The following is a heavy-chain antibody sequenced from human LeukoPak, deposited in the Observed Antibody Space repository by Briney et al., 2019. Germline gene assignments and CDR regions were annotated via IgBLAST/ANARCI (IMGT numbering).Heavy chain of an antibody. V-gene: IGHV3-30*03. Sequence: PGGSLRLSCAGSGFTFSSYSMHWVRQAPGKGLEWVAVISYDGSNKYYADSVKGRFTISRDNSKNTLYLQMNSLRAEDTAVYYCARDPPHFDSRGYPPWGQGTLVTVSS. D-gene: IGHD3-22*01. CDR2: ISYDGSNK. CDR3: ARDPPHFDSRGYPP. CDR1: GFTFSSYS. J-gene: IGHJ5*02.